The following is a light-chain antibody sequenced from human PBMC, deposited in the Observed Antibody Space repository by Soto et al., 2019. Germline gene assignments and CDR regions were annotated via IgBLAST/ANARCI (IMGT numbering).Light chain of an antibody. J-gene: IGKJ4*01. CDR2: GAS. Sequence: IQMTQSPSALSASAGDRVTITCRASQTISKYLNWYQQTAGKAPKLLIYGASNLQSGVPSRFSGSGSGTDFTLSISSLQPEDFAAYYCQQSYSSPLTFGGGTKVEIK. CDR3: QQSYSSPLT. V-gene: IGKV1-39*01. CDR1: QTISKY.